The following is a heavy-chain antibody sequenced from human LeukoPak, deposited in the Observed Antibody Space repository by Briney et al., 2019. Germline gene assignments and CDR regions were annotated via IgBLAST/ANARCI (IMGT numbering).Heavy chain of an antibody. J-gene: IGHJ6*02. D-gene: IGHD3-10*01. Sequence: PSETLSLTCTVSGGSISSGDYYWSWIRQPPGKGLEWIGYIYYSGSTYYNPSLKSRVTISVDTSKNQFSLKLSSVTAADTAVYYCAREGLLWFGELLYGMDVWGQGTTVTVSS. CDR3: AREGLLWFGELLYGMDV. V-gene: IGHV4-30-4*08. CDR1: GGSISSGDYY. CDR2: IYYSGST.